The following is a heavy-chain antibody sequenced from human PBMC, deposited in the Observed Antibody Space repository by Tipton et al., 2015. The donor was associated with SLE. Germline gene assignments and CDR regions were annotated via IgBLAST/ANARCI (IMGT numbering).Heavy chain of an antibody. CDR3: ASVPGEAYFQH. J-gene: IGHJ1*01. CDR1: GITFSNYW. Sequence: SLRLSCAASGITFSNYWTSWVRQAPGKGLEWVAIINQYGTEKNYVDSVKGRFTISRDNAKNSMDLQMNSLRAEDTAVYFCASVPGEAYFQHWGRGTLVTVSS. V-gene: IGHV3-7*01. CDR2: INQYGTEK.